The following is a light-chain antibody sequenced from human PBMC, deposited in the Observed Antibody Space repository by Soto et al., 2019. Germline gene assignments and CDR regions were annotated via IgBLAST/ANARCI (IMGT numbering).Light chain of an antibody. CDR2: GAS. CDR3: QQCGSSST. CDR1: QSVNSN. J-gene: IGKJ5*01. V-gene: IGKV3-15*01. Sequence: EILMTQSPATLSVSPGERATLSCRASQSVNSNLAWYQQKPGQAPRLLIYGASTRATGIPARFSGSGSETDFTLTISRLEPEDFAVYYCQQCGSSSTFGQGTRLEIK.